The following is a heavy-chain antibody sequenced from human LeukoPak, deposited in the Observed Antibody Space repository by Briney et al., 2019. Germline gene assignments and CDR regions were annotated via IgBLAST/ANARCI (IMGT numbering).Heavy chain of an antibody. CDR1: GFTFSSYT. Sequence: HSGGSLRLSCAPSGFTFSSYTMNWVRQAPGKGLEWISCVSSSSSNIYYADSVKGRFTISRDNAKNSLYLQMNSLRDEDTAVYYCARDFRFAVDYWGQGTLVTVSS. V-gene: IGHV3-48*02. J-gene: IGHJ4*02. CDR3: ARDFRFAVDY. CDR2: VSSSSSNI.